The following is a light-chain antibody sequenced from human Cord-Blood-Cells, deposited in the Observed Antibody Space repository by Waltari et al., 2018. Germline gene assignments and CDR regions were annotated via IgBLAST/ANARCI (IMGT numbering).Light chain of an antibody. Sequence: QSALTQHASGSGSPGQSITISCTGTSSDVGGYNYVSWYQQHPGKAPKLMIYDVSYRPSGVSNRFSGSKSGNTASLTISGLQAEDAADYYCSSYTSSSTLVFGGGTKLTVL. V-gene: IGLV2-14*01. CDR1: SSDVGGYNY. CDR2: DVS. CDR3: SSYTSSSTLV. J-gene: IGLJ2*01.